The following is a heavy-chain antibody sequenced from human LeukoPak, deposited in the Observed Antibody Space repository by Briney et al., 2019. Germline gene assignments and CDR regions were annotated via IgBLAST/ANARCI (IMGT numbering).Heavy chain of an antibody. D-gene: IGHD6-19*01. CDR2: INPSGGST. Sequence: ASVTVSCKASGYTFTSYYMHWVRQAPGQGLEWMGTINPSGGSTSYAQKFQGRVTMTRDTSTSTVYMELSSLRSEDTAVYYCAREIAVAATGFDPWGQGTLVTVSS. CDR1: GYTFTSYY. J-gene: IGHJ5*02. V-gene: IGHV1-46*01. CDR3: AREIAVAATGFDP.